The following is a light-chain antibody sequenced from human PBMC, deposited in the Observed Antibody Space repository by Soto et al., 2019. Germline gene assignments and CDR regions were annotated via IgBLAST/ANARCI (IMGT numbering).Light chain of an antibody. V-gene: IGLV1-44*01. Sequence: QSVLTQPPSASGTPGQRVTISCSGSSSNIGSSTVSWYHQLPGSAPKLLIYGDHQRPSGIPDRFSGSKSGASASLAISGLQSDDEADYYCAAWDDSLNAVLFGGGTKVTVL. J-gene: IGLJ2*01. CDR2: GDH. CDR1: SSNIGSST. CDR3: AAWDDSLNAVL.